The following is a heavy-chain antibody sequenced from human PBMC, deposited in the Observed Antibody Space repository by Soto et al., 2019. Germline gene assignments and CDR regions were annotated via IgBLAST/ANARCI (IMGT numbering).Heavy chain of an antibody. CDR1: GGTSSNYA. CDR3: ARMMGASEY. D-gene: IGHD1-26*01. Sequence: GASEKVSCEASGGTSSNYAIRRVRQAPGQGLEWMGGIIPIFGTANYAQKFQGRVTITADESTSTAYVELSSLRSEDTAVHYCARMMGASEYWGQAALVTVCS. CDR2: IIPIFGTA. J-gene: IGHJ4*02. V-gene: IGHV1-69*13.